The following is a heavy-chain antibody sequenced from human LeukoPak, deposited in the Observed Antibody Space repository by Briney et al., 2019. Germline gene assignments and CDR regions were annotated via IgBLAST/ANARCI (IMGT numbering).Heavy chain of an antibody. CDR1: GFTFSNYA. V-gene: IGHV3-23*01. CDR3: AKRSCSGGSCNFDY. Sequence: GGSLRLSCAASGFTFSNYALSRVRQAPGKGLEWVSAISDSGRATNCADSVKGRFTISRDNSRNTLYLQMNGLRAEDTAIYYCAKRSCSGGSCNFDYWGQGTLVTVSS. CDR2: ISDSGRAT. J-gene: IGHJ4*02. D-gene: IGHD2-15*01.